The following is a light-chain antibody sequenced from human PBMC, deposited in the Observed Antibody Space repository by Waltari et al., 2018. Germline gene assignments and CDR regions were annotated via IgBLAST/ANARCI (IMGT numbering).Light chain of an antibody. CDR1: SSDVGSYNL. CDR3: CSYAGSSTWV. V-gene: IGLV2-23*01. Sequence: QSALTQPASVSGSPGQSITISCTGTSSDVGSYNLVSWYQQNPGKAPKPVIYEGSKRPAGVFNRFSGSKSGTTASLTISGLQAEDEADDYCCSYAGSSTWVFGGGTKLTVL. CDR2: EGS. J-gene: IGLJ3*02.